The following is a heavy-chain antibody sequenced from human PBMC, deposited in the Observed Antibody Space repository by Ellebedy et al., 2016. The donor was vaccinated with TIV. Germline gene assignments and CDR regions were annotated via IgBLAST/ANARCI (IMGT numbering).Heavy chain of an antibody. CDR3: ARGLIVVVITPAVYGMDV. Sequence: SETLSLXXAVYGGSFSGYYSSWIRQPPGKGLEWIGEINHSGSTNYNPSLKSRVTISVDTSKNQFSLKLSSVTAADTAVYYCARGLIVVVITPAVYGMDVWGQGTTVTVSS. CDR2: INHSGST. CDR1: GGSFSGYY. J-gene: IGHJ6*02. V-gene: IGHV4-34*01. D-gene: IGHD3-22*01.